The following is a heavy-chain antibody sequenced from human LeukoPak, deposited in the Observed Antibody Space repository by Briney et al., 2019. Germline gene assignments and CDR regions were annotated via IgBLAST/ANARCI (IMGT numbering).Heavy chain of an antibody. D-gene: IGHD1-26*01. CDR3: ARDLLGWELHYFDY. CDR1: GSTFRTYA. J-gene: IGHJ4*02. CDR2: MSHDGVKI. V-gene: IGHV3-30*03. Sequence: GRSLRLSCAASGSTFRTYAMHWVRQAPGKGLEWVAFMSHDGVKIFHADSVKGRFTISRDNSKNSLYLQMNSLRAEDTAVYYCARDLLGWELHYFDYWGQGTLVTVSS.